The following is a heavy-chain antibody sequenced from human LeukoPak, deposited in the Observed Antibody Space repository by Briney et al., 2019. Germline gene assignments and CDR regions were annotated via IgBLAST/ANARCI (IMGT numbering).Heavy chain of an antibody. D-gene: IGHD2-2*01. V-gene: IGHV3-7*04. CDR1: GFTFSSYW. Sequence: GGSLRLSCAASGFTFSSYWMSWVRQAPGKGLEWVANIKQDGSEKYYADSVKGRFTISRDNSKNTLYLQMNSLRAEDTAVYYCARGSLGYCSSISCSQNYWGQGTLVTVSS. J-gene: IGHJ4*02. CDR3: ARGSLGYCSSISCSQNY. CDR2: IKQDGSEK.